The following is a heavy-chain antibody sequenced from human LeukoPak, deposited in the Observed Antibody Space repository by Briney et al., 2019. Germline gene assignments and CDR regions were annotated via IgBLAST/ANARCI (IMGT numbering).Heavy chain of an antibody. CDR1: GFTFSRYG. V-gene: IGHV3-30*03. J-gene: IGHJ3*02. CDR2: ISYDGSNK. Sequence: QSGGSLRLSCAASGFTFSRYGMHWVRQAPGKGLEWVAVISYDGSNKYYADSVKGRFTISRDNSKNTLYLQMNSLRAEDTAVYYCARSGDAFDIWGQGTMVTVSS. D-gene: IGHD3-10*01. CDR3: ARSGDAFDI.